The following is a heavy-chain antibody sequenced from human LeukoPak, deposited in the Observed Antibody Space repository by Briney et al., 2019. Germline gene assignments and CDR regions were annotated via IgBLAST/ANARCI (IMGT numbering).Heavy chain of an antibody. CDR3: ARALIYYYYYMDV. V-gene: IGHV1-2*02. CDR1: GYTFTGYY. Sequence: ASVKVSCKASGYTFTGYYMHWVRQAPGQGLEWMGWINPNSGGTNYAQKFHGRVTMTRDTSISTAYMELSRLRPDDTAVYYCARALIYYYYYMDVWGKGTTVTISS. J-gene: IGHJ6*03. CDR2: INPNSGGT.